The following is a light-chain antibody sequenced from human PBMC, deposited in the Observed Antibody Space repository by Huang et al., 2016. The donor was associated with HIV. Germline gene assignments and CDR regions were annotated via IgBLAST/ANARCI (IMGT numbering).Light chain of an antibody. CDR3: QQYNHYST. Sequence: DIQMTQSPSTLSASVGDGVTITCRASQGISRWLAWYQQKPGKAPKVLIYKASTLHSGVPSRFSGSGSGTEFTLTISSLQPDDFATYYCQQYNHYSTFGQGTKLEIK. J-gene: IGKJ2*01. V-gene: IGKV1-5*03. CDR2: KAS. CDR1: QGISRW.